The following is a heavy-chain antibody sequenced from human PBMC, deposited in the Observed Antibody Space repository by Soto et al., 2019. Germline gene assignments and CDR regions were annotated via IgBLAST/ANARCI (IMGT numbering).Heavy chain of an antibody. D-gene: IGHD3-10*01. CDR3: ATDPAPSSGINDSHFDY. V-gene: IGHV1-3*04. J-gene: IGHJ4*02. CDR2: INTGKRNT. Sequence: ASVKVSCKASAYIFTTYGIHWVRQAPGQRLEWMGWINTGKRNTKYSQKFQDRVTITWDTSASTAYMELSSLTSEDTAVYHCATDPAPSSGINDSHFDYWGRGTLVTVSS. CDR1: AYIFTTYG.